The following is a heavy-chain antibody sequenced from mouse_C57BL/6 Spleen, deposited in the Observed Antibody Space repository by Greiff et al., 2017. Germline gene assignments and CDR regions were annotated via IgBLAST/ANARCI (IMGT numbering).Heavy chain of an antibody. V-gene: IGHV1-19*01. CDR1: GYTFTDYY. J-gene: IGHJ3*01. Sequence: LVEPGASVKMSCQASGYTFTDYYMNWVKQSHGKSLEWIGVINPYNGGTSYNQKFKGKATLTVDKSSSTAYMELNSLTSEDSAVYYCAYGNYDLFAYWGQGTLVTVSA. CDR3: AYGNYDLFAY. D-gene: IGHD2-1*01. CDR2: INPYNGGT.